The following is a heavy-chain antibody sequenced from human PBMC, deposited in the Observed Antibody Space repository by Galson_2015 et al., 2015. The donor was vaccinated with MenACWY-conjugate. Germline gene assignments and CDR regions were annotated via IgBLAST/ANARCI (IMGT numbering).Heavy chain of an antibody. CDR3: ARFKWNSGFDW. V-gene: IGHV4-61*01. CDR2: IFYTGSA. D-gene: IGHD5-12*01. J-gene: IGHJ4*02. Sequence: LVKPTQTLSLTCTVSGGSVSGGTYYWSWIRQPPGKELEWIAYIFYTGSANYNPSLKSRVTISIDTSRNQFSLNLTSLTASDTAVYYCARFKWNSGFDWWGRGTLVTVSS. CDR1: GGSVSGGTYY.